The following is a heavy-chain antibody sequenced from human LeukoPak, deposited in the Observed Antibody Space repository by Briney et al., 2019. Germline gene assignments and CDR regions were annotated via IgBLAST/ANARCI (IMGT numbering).Heavy chain of an antibody. J-gene: IGHJ4*02. V-gene: IGHV3-21*01. CDR2: ISSSSSYI. D-gene: IGHD6-13*01. CDR1: GFTFSSYS. Sequence: KPGGSLRLSCAASGFTFSSYSMNWVRQAPGKGLEWVSSISSSSSYIYCADSVKGRFTISRDNAKNSLYLQMNSLRAEDTAVYYCARARGIATEPYYFDYWGQGTLVTVSS. CDR3: ARARGIATEPYYFDY.